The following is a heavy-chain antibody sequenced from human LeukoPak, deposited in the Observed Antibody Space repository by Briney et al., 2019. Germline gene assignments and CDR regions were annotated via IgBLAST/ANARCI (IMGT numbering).Heavy chain of an antibody. CDR3: TTGVMITFGGVIVFDY. D-gene: IGHD3-16*02. Sequence: KPGGSLRLSCAASGFTFSNAWMSWVRQAPGKGLEWGGRIKSKTDGGTTDYAAPVKGRFTISRDDSKNTLYLQMNSLKTEDTAVYYCTTGVMITFGGVIVFDYWGQGTLVTVSS. V-gene: IGHV3-15*01. J-gene: IGHJ4*02. CDR1: GFTFSNAW. CDR2: IKSKTDGGTT.